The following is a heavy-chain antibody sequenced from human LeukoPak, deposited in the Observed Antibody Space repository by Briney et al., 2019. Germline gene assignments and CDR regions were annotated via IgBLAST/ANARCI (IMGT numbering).Heavy chain of an antibody. Sequence: ASVKVSCKASGYTFTTYYIHWVRQAPGQGLEWMGIINPSGGSTNYAQKFQGRVTMTRDTSTSTVYMDLSSLRSEDTAVYYCARVLGMVVGIWDENWFDPWGQGTLVTVSS. J-gene: IGHJ5*02. CDR1: GYTFTTYY. CDR3: ARVLGMVVGIWDENWFDP. D-gene: IGHD6-19*01. V-gene: IGHV1-46*01. CDR2: INPSGGST.